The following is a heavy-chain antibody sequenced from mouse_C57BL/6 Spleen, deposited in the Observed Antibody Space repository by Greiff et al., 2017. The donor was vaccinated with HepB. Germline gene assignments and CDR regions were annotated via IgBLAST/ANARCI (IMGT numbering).Heavy chain of an antibody. D-gene: IGHD1-1*01. V-gene: IGHV1-52*01. CDR2: IDPSDSET. CDR1: GYTFTSYW. J-gene: IGHJ2*01. CDR3: ARGGYYGSRLDY. Sequence: QVQLQQPGAELVRPGSSVKLSCKASGYTFTSYWMHWVKQRPIQGLEWIGNIDPSDSETHYNQKFKDKATLTVDKSSSTAYMQLSSLTSEDSAVYYCARGGYYGSRLDYWGQGTTLTVSS.